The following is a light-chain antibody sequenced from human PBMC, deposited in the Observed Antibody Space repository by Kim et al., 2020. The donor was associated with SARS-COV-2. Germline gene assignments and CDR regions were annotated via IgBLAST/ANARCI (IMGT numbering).Light chain of an antibody. CDR1: NLGDKY. Sequence: PGRTATITCAGANLGDKYVCSYQQRPGQSPVLVIHQDTQRPSGIRERFSASNAGDTATLTISGSQDIDEADYYCQAWDSHTLYVFGPGTKVTVL. CDR3: QAWDSHTLYV. V-gene: IGLV3-1*01. CDR2: QDT. J-gene: IGLJ1*01.